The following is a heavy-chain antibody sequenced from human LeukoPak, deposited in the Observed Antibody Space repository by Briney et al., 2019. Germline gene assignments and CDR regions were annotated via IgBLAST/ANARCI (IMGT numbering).Heavy chain of an antibody. CDR3: AKDSGYCDTTSCRLAN. CDR1: GFTFSSYW. D-gene: IGHD2-2*01. Sequence: PGGSLRLSCAASGFTFSSYWMYWVRQAPGKGLEWVSAISGSGGSTYYADSVKGRFTISRDNSKNTLYLQMNSLRVEDTAVYYCAKDSGYCDTTSCRLANWGQGTLVTVSS. J-gene: IGHJ4*02. V-gene: IGHV3-23*01. CDR2: ISGSGGST.